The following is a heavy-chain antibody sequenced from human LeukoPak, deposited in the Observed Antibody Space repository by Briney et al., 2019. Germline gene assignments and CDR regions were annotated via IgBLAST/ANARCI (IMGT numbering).Heavy chain of an antibody. D-gene: IGHD3-22*01. CDR1: GVSISTYY. V-gene: IGHV4-59*12. CDR2: IDYSGNT. J-gene: IGHJ4*02. Sequence: SETLSLTCTVSGVSISTYYWTWIRQPPGKGLEWIGNIDYSGNTKYNPSLNSRVTISVDTSKNHFSLKLSSVTAADTAVYYCARWYYDSSGYRYFDYWGQGTLVIVSS. CDR3: ARWYYDSSGYRYFDY.